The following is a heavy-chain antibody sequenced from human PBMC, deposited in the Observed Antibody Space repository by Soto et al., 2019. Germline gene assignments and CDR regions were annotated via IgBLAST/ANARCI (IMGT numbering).Heavy chain of an antibody. CDR2: IYWDDDK. CDR1: GFSLSTSGVG. V-gene: IGHV2-5*02. CDR3: AHSSGVESIVVVTAIRPHRDNWFDP. D-gene: IGHD2-21*02. J-gene: IGHJ5*02. Sequence: QITLKESGPTLVKPTQTLTLTCTFSGFSLSTSGVGVGWIRQPPGKALEWLALIYWDDDKRYSPSLKSRLTVTQDTFKTRVVLTMTDMDPVDTATDYCAHSSGVESIVVVTAIRPHRDNWFDPWGQGTLVTVSS.